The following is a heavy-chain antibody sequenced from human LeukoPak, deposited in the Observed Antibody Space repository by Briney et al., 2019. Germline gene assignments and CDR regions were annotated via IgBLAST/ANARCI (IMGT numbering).Heavy chain of an antibody. CDR3: ARDPYSSDYYGMDV. CDR1: GFTFSSYA. V-gene: IGHV3-23*01. CDR2: ISGSGGST. J-gene: IGHJ6*02. D-gene: IGHD5-18*01. Sequence: GGSLRLSCAASGFTFSSYAMSWVRQAPGKGLEWVSAISGSGGSTYYADSVKGRFTISRDNSKNTLYLQMNSLRAEDTAVYYCARDPYSSDYYGMDVWGQGTTVTVSS.